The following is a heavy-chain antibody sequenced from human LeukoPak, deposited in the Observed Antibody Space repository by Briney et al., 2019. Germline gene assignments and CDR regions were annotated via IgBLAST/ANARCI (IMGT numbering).Heavy chain of an antibody. CDR3: ARVAAAGPVDY. CDR1: GGSISSSSYY. D-gene: IGHD6-13*01. V-gene: IGHV4-39*01. CDR2: IYYSGST. Sequence: PSETLSLTCTVSGGSISSSSYYWGWIRQPPGQGLEWIGSIYYSGSTYYNPSLKSRVTISVDTSKNQFSLKLSSVTAADTAVYYCARVAAAGPVDYWGQGTLVTVSS. J-gene: IGHJ4*02.